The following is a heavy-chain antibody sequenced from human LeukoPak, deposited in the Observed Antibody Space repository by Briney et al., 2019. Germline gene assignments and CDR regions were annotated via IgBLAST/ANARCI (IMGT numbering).Heavy chain of an antibody. Sequence: GGSLRLSCAASGFTFSSYSMNWVRQAPGKGLEWVSCISSSTSYIYYADSVKGRFTISRDNAKNSLYLQMNSLRAEDTAVYYCARGLGGYDQFFDYWGQGTLVTVSS. J-gene: IGHJ4*02. V-gene: IGHV3-21*06. CDR2: ISSSTSYI. CDR1: GFTFSSYS. CDR3: ARGLGGYDQFFDY. D-gene: IGHD5-12*01.